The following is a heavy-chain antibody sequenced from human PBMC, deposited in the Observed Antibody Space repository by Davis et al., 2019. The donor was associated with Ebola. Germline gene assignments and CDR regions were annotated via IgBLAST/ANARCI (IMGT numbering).Heavy chain of an antibody. J-gene: IGHJ5*02. V-gene: IGHV4-59*08. CDR3: ARRRGYSFLGFDP. CDR2: IYYSGST. D-gene: IGHD5-18*01. CDR1: GGSISSYY. Sequence: PSETLSLTCTVSGGSISSYYWSWIRQPPGKGLEWIGYIYYSGSTNYNPSLKSRVTISVDTSKNQFSLKLSSVTAADTAVYYCARRRGYSFLGFDPWGQGTLVTVSS.